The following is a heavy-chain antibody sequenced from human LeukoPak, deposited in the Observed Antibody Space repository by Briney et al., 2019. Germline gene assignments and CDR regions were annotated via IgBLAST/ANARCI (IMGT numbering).Heavy chain of an antibody. CDR2: ISWNSSSI. J-gene: IGHJ2*01. CDR3: AKDSVDYYDSSGRAYFDL. V-gene: IGHV3-9*01. D-gene: IGHD3-22*01. Sequence: PGGSLRLSCAASGFTFDDYAMHWVRQAPGKGLEWVSGISWNSSSIGYADSVKGRFTISRDNAKNSLYLQMNSLRAEDTALYYCAKDSVDYYDSSGRAYFDLWGRGTLVTVSS. CDR1: GFTFDDYA.